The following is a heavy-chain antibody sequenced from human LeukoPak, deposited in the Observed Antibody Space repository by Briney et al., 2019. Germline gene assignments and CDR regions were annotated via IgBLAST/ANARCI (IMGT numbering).Heavy chain of an antibody. CDR1: GFTFSYYA. Sequence: PGGSLRLSCAASGFTFSYYAMSWVRQAPGKGLEWVSAISGSGGGTYYADSVKGRFTISRDNSKNTLYLQINSLRAEDTAVYYCATAVVVVTATNYFDYWGQGTLVTVSS. D-gene: IGHD2-15*01. V-gene: IGHV3-23*01. CDR3: ATAVVVVTATNYFDY. CDR2: ISGSGGGT. J-gene: IGHJ4*02.